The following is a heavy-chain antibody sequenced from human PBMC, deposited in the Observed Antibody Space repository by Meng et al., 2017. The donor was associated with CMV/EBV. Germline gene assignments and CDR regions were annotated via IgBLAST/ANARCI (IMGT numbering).Heavy chain of an antibody. Sequence: QVQLVQSGAEVKKPGSSVKVSCKASGGTFSSYAISWVRQAPGQGLEWMGGIIPIFGTANYAQKFQGRVTITADESTSIAYMELSSLRSEDTAVYYCARRGSYYGSGSYYNWFDPWGQGTLVTVSS. J-gene: IGHJ5*02. V-gene: IGHV1-69*12. CDR3: ARRGSYYGSGSYYNWFDP. CDR1: GGTFSSYA. D-gene: IGHD3-10*01. CDR2: IIPIFGTA.